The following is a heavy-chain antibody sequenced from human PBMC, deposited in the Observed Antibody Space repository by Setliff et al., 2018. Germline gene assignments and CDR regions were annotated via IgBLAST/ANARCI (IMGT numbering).Heavy chain of an antibody. Sequence: ASVKVSCKASGYTFTNHYMHWVRQAPGQRLEWMGWINAGNGDTKYSQDFQGRVTITRDTSASTAYMDLSSLRSDDMAVYYCARGRPTANPYYYYYMDVWGKGTTVTVSS. J-gene: IGHJ6*03. D-gene: IGHD4-4*01. CDR2: INAGNGDT. CDR3: ARGRPTANPYYYYYMDV. CDR1: GYTFTNHY. V-gene: IGHV1-3*03.